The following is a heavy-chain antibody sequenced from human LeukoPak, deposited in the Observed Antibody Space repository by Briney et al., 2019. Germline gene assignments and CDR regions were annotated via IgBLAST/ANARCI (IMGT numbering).Heavy chain of an antibody. J-gene: IGHJ5*02. V-gene: IGHV3-23*01. CDR1: GFTFSSYA. Sequence: HPGGSLRLSCAASGFTFSSYAISWVRQAPGKGLEWVSAINGGGSKTYYAGFAKGRFTISRDNAKNTVYMQMNSLRAEDTALYYCAKDPGPNWGSDWFDPWGQGTLVTVSS. CDR2: INGGGSKT. D-gene: IGHD7-27*01. CDR3: AKDPGPNWGSDWFDP.